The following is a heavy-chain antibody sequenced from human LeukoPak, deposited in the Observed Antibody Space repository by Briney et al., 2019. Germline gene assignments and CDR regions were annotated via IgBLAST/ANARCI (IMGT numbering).Heavy chain of an antibody. V-gene: IGHV3-23*01. CDR2: ISGSGGST. D-gene: IGHD3-22*01. CDR3: AKGLYDSSGYYLDY. CDR1: GFTFSSYA. Sequence: GGSLRLSCAASGFTFSSYAMSWVRQAPGKGLEWVSAISGSGGSTYYADSVKGRFTISRDNSKNTLYLQMNSLRAEDTAVYYCAKGLYDSSGYYLDYWGQGTLVTVSS. J-gene: IGHJ4*02.